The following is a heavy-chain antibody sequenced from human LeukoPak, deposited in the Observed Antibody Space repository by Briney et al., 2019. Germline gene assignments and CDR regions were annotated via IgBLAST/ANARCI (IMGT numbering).Heavy chain of an antibody. CDR1: GFTVSSNY. CDR2: IYSGGST. J-gene: IGHJ3*02. Sequence: GGSLRLSCAASGFTVSSNYMSWVRQAPGKGLEWGSVIYSGGSTYYADSVKGRFTISRDNSKNTLYLQMSSLRAEDTAVYYCVGIVVVPAATRGAFDIWGQGTMVTVSS. D-gene: IGHD2-2*01. CDR3: VGIVVVPAATRGAFDI. V-gene: IGHV3-53*01.